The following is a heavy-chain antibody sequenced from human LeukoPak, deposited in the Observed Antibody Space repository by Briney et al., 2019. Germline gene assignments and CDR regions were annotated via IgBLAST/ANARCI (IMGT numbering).Heavy chain of an antibody. CDR1: GFTFSTYA. CDR3: ATNIDGVYY. D-gene: IGHD2-8*01. V-gene: IGHV3-23*01. CDR2: MSTSRSST. Sequence: GGSLRLSCAASGFTFSTYAMNWVRQAPGKGLEWVSSMSTSRSSTYYADSVKGRFTISRDNSKSTLYLQMNSLRAKETAVYYCATNIDGVYYWGQGTLVIVSS. J-gene: IGHJ4*02.